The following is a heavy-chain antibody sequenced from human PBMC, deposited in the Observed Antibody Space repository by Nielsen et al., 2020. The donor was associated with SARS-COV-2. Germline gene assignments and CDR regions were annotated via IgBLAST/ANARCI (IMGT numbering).Heavy chain of an antibody. J-gene: IGHJ4*02. CDR1: GDSINSYY. Sequence: SETLSLTCTVSGDSINSYYWTWTRKPQGKGLECFGHIFFSGSANFHPTLKSRVTMSVDTSKNQFSLTLRSVTAADTAVYFCAGGNTALRYYFDYWGQGTLVTVSS. V-gene: IGHV4-59*08. D-gene: IGHD3-16*01. CDR3: AGGNTALRYYFDY. CDR2: IFFSGSA.